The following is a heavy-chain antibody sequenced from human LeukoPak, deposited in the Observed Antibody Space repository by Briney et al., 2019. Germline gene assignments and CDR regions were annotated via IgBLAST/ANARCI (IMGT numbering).Heavy chain of an antibody. CDR3: ARVPTYYYGSGSYYTLVDDAFDI. J-gene: IGHJ3*02. V-gene: IGHV1-46*01. D-gene: IGHD3-10*01. CDR1: GYTFTSYY. CDR2: INPSGGST. Sequence: ASVKASCKASGYTFTSYYMHWLRQAPGQGLEWMGIINPSGGSTSYAQKFQGRVTMTRDMSTSTVYMELSSLRSEDTAVYYCARVPTYYYGSGSYYTLVDDAFDIWGQGTMVTVSS.